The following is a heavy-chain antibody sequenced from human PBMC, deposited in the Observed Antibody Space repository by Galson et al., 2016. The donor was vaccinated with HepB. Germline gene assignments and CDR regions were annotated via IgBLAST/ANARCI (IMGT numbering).Heavy chain of an antibody. D-gene: IGHD3-22*01. J-gene: IGHJ4*02. CDR3: GRIRRSTDYYFFDK. Sequence: PALVKPTQTLTLTCTFSGFSLRTPGVRVGWIRQPPGKALEWLAHIDRDDNKFYSTSLKTRLTISKDTSGNQVVLTMTKMDPVDTATYYCGRIRRSTDYYFFDKWGQGILVPVSS. CDR2: IDRDDNK. CDR1: GFSLRTPGVR. V-gene: IGHV2-70*04.